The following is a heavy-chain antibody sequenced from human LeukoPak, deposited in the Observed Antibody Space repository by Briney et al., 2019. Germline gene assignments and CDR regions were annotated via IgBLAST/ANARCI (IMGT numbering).Heavy chain of an antibody. Sequence: SETLSLTCTVSGGSIGSGGYYWSWIRQPPGKGLEWIGYIYHSGSTYYNPSLKSRVTISVDTSKNQFSLKLSSVTAADTAVYYCARDPWNWGQGGDAFDIWGQGTMVTVSS. V-gene: IGHV4-30-2*01. CDR1: GGSIGSGGYY. CDR3: ARDPWNWGQGGDAFDI. J-gene: IGHJ3*02. CDR2: IYHSGST. D-gene: IGHD7-27*01.